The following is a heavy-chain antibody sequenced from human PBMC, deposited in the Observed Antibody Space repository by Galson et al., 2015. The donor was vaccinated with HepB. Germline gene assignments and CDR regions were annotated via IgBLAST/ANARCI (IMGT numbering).Heavy chain of an antibody. D-gene: IGHD5-12*01. V-gene: IGHV1-69*13. CDR3: ARGRLNSGATGRTIDY. J-gene: IGHJ4*02. Sequence: SVKVSCKASGGTFSSYAISWVRQAPGQGLEWMGGIIPIFGTANYAQKFQGRVTIIADESTSTAYMELSSLRSDDTAVYYCARGRLNSGATGRTIDYWGQGTLVIVSS. CDR2: IIPIFGTA. CDR1: GGTFSSYA.